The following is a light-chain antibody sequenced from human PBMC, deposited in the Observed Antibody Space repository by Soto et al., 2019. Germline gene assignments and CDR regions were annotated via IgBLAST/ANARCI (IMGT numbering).Light chain of an antibody. CDR1: RSNIGAGYN. CDR3: QSYDSSLSGWL. Sequence: QSVLTQPPSVSGAPGQRVTISCTGSRSNIGAGYNVHWYQQVPGTAPKLLIYGDSNRPSGVPDRFSGSKSGTSASLAITGLQAEDEADYYCQSYDSSLSGWLFGGGTKVTVL. J-gene: IGLJ3*02. CDR2: GDS. V-gene: IGLV1-40*01.